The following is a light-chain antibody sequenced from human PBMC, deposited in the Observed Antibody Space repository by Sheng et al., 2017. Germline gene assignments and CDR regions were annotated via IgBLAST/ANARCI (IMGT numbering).Light chain of an antibody. CDR1: SSDVGGYHY. J-gene: IGLJ2*01. CDR2: SVD. CDR3: SSYTSGSTLVV. Sequence: QSALTQPASVSGSPGQSITISCIGTSSDVGGYHYVSWYQQHPGRAPKLMIYSVDNRPSGVSDRFSGSRSANTASLTISGLQADDEANYYCSSYTSGSTLVVFGGRDQAD. V-gene: IGLV2-14*03.